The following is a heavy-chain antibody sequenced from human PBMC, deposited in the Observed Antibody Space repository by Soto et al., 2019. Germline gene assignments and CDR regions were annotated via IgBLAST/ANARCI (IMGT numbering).Heavy chain of an antibody. V-gene: IGHV3-33*01. CDR3: ARELLWFGELSPDYYYYYGMDV. Sequence: QVQLVESGGGVVQPGRSLRLSCAASGFTFSSYGMHWVRQAPGKGLEWVAVIWYDGSNKYYADSVKGRFTISRDNSKNTLYLQMNSLRAEDTAVYYCARELLWFGELSPDYYYYYGMDVWGQGTTVTVSS. CDR2: IWYDGSNK. D-gene: IGHD3-10*01. CDR1: GFTFSSYG. J-gene: IGHJ6*02.